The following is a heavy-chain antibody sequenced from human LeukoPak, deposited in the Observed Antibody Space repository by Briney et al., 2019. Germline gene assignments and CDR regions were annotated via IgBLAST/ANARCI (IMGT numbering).Heavy chain of an antibody. Sequence: GASVKVSFKASGYTFTSYYMHWVRQAPGQGLEWMGIINPSAGSTKYAQKRQGRDTRTRDTHTSTVYMELSSLRSEDTAVYYCARDIKRRAAADPYYYSCYMDVWGKGTTVTISS. J-gene: IGHJ6*03. V-gene: IGHV1-46*01. CDR3: ARDIKRRAAADPYYYSCYMDV. CDR1: GYTFTSYY. D-gene: IGHD6-13*01. CDR2: INPSAGST.